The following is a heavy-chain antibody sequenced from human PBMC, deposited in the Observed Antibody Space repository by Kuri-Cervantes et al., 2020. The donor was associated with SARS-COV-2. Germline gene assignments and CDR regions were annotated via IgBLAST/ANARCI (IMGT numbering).Heavy chain of an antibody. D-gene: IGHD3-22*01. J-gene: IGHJ6*02. CDR1: GFTFSNAW. CDR3: ARDYYDSSGLYYYGMDV. Sequence: GGSLRLSCAASGFTFSNAWMNWVRQAPGKGLEWVGRIKSKTDGGTTDYAAPVKGRFTISRDDSKNTLYLQMNSLRAEDTAVYYCARDYYDSSGLYYYGMDVWGQGTTVTVSS. CDR2: IKSKTDGGTT. V-gene: IGHV3-15*07.